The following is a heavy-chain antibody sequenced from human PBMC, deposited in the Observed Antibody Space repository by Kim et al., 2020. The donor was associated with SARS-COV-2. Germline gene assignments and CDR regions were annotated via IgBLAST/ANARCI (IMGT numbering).Heavy chain of an antibody. D-gene: IGHD4-17*01. CDR1: GFTFSSYS. CDR3: ARDSGATVTNPQRSYYYYYYGMDV. CDR2: ISSSSSYI. V-gene: IGHV3-21*01. Sequence: GGSLRLSCAASGFTFSSYSMNWVRQAPGKGLELVSSISSSSSYIYYADSVKGRFTISRDNAKNSLYLQMNSLRAEDTAVYYCARDSGATVTNPQRSYYYYYYGMDVWGQGTTVTVSS. J-gene: IGHJ6*02.